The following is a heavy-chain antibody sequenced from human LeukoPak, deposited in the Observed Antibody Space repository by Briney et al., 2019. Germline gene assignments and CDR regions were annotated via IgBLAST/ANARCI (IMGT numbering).Heavy chain of an antibody. CDR1: GFTFSSYA. CDR3: AKGGSIAVDGTGGGFDY. CDR2: ISGSGGTT. Sequence: GGSLRLSCAASGFTFSSYAMSWVRQAPGKGLEWVSAISGSGGTTYYADSVKGRFTISRDNSKNTLYLQMNSLRAEDTAVYYCAKGGSIAVDGTGGGFDYWGQGTLVTVSS. V-gene: IGHV3-23*01. D-gene: IGHD6-19*01. J-gene: IGHJ4*02.